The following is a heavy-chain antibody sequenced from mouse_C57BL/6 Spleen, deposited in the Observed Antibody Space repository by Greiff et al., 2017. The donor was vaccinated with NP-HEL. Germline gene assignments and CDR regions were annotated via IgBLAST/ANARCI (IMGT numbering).Heavy chain of an antibody. CDR2: ISSGGDYI. CDR1: GFPFSSYA. CDR3: TRGGEYYYAMDY. J-gene: IGHJ4*01. Sequence: EVKLVASGEGLVKPGGSLKLSCAASGFPFSSYAMSWVRQTPEKRLAWVAYISSGGDYIYYADPVKGRFTISRDNARNTRYLQMSSLKSEDTAMYYCTRGGEYYYAMDYWGQGTSVTVSS. V-gene: IGHV5-9-1*02.